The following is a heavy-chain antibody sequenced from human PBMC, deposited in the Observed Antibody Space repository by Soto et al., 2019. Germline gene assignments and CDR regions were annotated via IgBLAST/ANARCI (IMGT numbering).Heavy chain of an antibody. J-gene: IGHJ3*02. CDR2: IIPIFGTA. Sequence: SVKVSCKASGGTFSSYAISWVRQAPGQGLEWMGGIIPIFGTANYAQKFQGRVTITADESTSTAYMELSSLRSEGTAVYYCAFRKTTGTIDLNDAFYMWGEGTMLSV. D-gene: IGHD1-1*01. CDR3: AFRKTTGTIDLNDAFYM. CDR1: GGTFSSYA. V-gene: IGHV1-69*13.